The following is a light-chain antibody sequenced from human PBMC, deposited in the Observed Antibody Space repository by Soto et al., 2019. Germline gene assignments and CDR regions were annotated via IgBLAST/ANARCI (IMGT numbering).Light chain of an antibody. J-gene: IGLJ2*01. CDR1: NSDVGSYNR. V-gene: IGLV2-18*02. CDR3: SSYISSRTSVV. Sequence: QSALTQPPSVSGSPGQSVTISCTGTNSDVGSYNRVSWYQRPPGTAPKLIIYEVSNRPSGVPDRFSGSKSGNTASLTISGLQAEDEADYYCSSYISSRTSVVFGVGTKLTVL. CDR2: EVS.